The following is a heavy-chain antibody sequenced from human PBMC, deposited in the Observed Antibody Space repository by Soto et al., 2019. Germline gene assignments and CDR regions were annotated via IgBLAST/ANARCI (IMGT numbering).Heavy chain of an antibody. CDR2: IYYSGST. CDR1: GGSISSGDYY. J-gene: IGHJ6*02. D-gene: IGHD3-9*01. V-gene: IGHV4-30-4*01. CDR3: ARVERYFVLSKGIYHYNCMDF. Sequence: PSETLSLTCTVSGGSISSGDYYWSWIRQPPGKGLEWIGYIYYSGSTYYNPSLKSRVTISVDTSKNQFSLKLSSVTAADTAVYYCARVERYFVLSKGIYHYNCMDFWGQGITVTVFS.